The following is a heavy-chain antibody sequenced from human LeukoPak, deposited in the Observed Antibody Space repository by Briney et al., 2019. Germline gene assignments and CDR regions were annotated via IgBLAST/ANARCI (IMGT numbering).Heavy chain of an antibody. J-gene: IGHJ4*02. CDR1: GFSLSTSGMC. D-gene: IGHD6-19*01. V-gene: IGHV2-70*11. Sequence: SGPALVKPTQTLTLTCTFSGFSLSTSGMCVGWIRQPPGKALEWLARIDWDDDKYYSTSLKTRLTISKDTSKNQVVLTMTNIDPVDTATYYCARSLSLYSSGWVDYWGQGTLVTVSS. CDR3: ARSLSLYSSGWVDY. CDR2: IDWDDDK.